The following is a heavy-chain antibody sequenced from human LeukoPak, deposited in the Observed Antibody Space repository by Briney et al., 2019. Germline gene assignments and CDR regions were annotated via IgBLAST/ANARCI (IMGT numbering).Heavy chain of an antibody. CDR1: GDSISGYY. CDR3: ARHVKIPVAGFDY. Sequence: SEALSLTCTVSGDSISGYYWSWIRQPPGKGLEWIGYINYSGFTKYNPSVKSRITLSVDTPKNQFSLNLTSVTAADTAIYYCARHVKIPVAGFDYWGQGTPVTVSS. D-gene: IGHD6-19*01. CDR2: INYSGFT. V-gene: IGHV4-59*08. J-gene: IGHJ4*02.